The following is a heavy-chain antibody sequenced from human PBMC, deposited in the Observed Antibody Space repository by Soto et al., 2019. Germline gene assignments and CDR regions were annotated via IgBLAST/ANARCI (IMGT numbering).Heavy chain of an antibody. D-gene: IGHD2-2*01. V-gene: IGHV1-69*06. Sequence: QVQLVQSGAEVKKPGSSVKVSCKASGGTFSSYAISWVRQAPGQGLEWLGGIIPIFGTANYAQKFQGRVTITADKTTSTAYMELSSLRSEDTAVYYCARGGGRIVVVPAAKYGMDVWGQGTTVTVSS. CDR2: IIPIFGTA. J-gene: IGHJ6*02. CDR1: GGTFSSYA. CDR3: ARGGGRIVVVPAAKYGMDV.